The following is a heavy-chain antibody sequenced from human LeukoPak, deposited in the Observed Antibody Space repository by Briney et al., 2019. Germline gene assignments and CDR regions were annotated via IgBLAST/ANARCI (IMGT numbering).Heavy chain of an antibody. CDR2: MNPNSGNT. V-gene: IGHV1-8*03. D-gene: IGHD1-26*01. CDR3: ARLYLGRGATSSY. CDR1: GYTFTSYD. J-gene: IGHJ4*02. Sequence: GASVKVSCKASGYTFTSYDINWVRQATGQGLEWMGWMNPNSGNTGYAQKFQGRVTITRNTSISTAYMELSSLRSEDTAVYYCARLYLGRGATSSYWGQGTLVTVSS.